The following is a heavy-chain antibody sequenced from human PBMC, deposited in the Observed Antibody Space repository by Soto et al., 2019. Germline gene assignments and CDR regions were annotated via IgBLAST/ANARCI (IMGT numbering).Heavy chain of an antibody. V-gene: IGHV1-18*01. CDR3: ARRGSGSYALGYYYGMDV. D-gene: IGHD3-10*01. CDR1: GYTFTSYG. J-gene: IGHJ6*02. Sequence: ASVKVSCKASGYTFTSYGISWVRQAPGQGLEWMGWISAYNGNTNYAQKLQGRVTMTTDTSTSTAYMELRSLRSDDTAVYYCARRGSGSYALGYYYGMDVWGQGTTVTVSS. CDR2: ISAYNGNT.